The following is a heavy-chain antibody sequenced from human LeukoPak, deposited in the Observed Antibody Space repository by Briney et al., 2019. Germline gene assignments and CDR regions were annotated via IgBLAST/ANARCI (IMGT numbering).Heavy chain of an antibody. CDR3: ARMFGGSYYGYYFDY. D-gene: IGHD1-26*01. CDR1: GFTVNNYY. J-gene: IGHJ4*02. Sequence: GGSLRLSCAASGFTVNNYYMTWVRQAPGKGLECVSILYSGGMTYYADSVKGRFTISTDTSKNTVNLQMNSLRAEDTAIYYCARMFGGSYYGYYFDYWGRGSMLTVSS. CDR2: LYSGGMT. V-gene: IGHV3-53*01.